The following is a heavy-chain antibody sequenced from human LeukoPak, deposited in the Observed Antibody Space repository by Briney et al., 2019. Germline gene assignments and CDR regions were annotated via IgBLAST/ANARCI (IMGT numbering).Heavy chain of an antibody. Sequence: SETLSLTCAVSGYSISGGYYWAWIRQPPGKGLEWIGSIYHSGSTYYNPSLKSRVTISVDTSKNQFSLKLSSVTAADTAVYYCARLTVIRHFGYWGQGTLVTVSS. J-gene: IGHJ4*02. CDR2: IYHSGST. CDR1: GYSISGGYY. CDR3: ARLTVIRHFGY. D-gene: IGHD3-10*01. V-gene: IGHV4-38-2*01.